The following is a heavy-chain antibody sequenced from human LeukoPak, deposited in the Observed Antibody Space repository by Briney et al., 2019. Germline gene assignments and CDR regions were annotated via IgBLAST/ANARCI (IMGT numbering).Heavy chain of an antibody. CDR2: INPNTGNT. V-gene: IGHV1-2*02. J-gene: IGHJ6*03. Sequence: GASVKVSCKASGYIFTTYYLHWVRQAPGQGPEWIGYINPNTGNTNYAQKFQGRVTMTRDTSINTAYMELSSLQSDDTAVYYCAKVDGYYYYIDFWGEGTSVTVSS. CDR1: GYIFTTYY. CDR3: AKVDGYYYYIDF.